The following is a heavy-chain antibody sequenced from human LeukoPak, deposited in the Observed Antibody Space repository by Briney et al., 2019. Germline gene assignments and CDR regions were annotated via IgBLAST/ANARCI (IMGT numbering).Heavy chain of an antibody. J-gene: IGHJ4*02. V-gene: IGHV1-18*01. CDR3: ARVAWGDYYDSSGYYGYFDY. CDR1: GYTFTSYG. Sequence: ASVKVSWKASGYTFTSYGISWVRQAPGQGREWMGWISAYSGNTNYAQKLQGRVTMTTDTSTSTAYMELRSLRSDDTAVYYCARVAWGDYYDSSGYYGYFDYSGQGTLVTVSS. CDR2: ISAYSGNT. D-gene: IGHD3-22*01.